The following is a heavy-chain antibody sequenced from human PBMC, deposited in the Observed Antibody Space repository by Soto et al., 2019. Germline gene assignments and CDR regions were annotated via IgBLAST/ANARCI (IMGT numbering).Heavy chain of an antibody. V-gene: IGHV1-3*01. D-gene: IGHD6-19*01. CDR3: ARDRPSIAVAGDKFDY. CDR2: INAGNGNT. CDR1: GYTFTSYA. J-gene: IGHJ4*02. Sequence: GASVKVSCKASGYTFTSYAMHWVRQAPGQRLEWMGWINAGNGNTKYSQKFQGRVTITRDTSASTAYMELSSLRSEDTAVYYCARDRPSIAVAGDKFDYWGQGTLVTVSS.